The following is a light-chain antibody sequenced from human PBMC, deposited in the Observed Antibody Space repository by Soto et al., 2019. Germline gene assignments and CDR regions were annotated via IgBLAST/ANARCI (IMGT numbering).Light chain of an antibody. CDR3: QQYNNWPRIFT. Sequence: EIVMTQSPATLSVSPGERATLSCRASQSVSSNLGWYQQKPGQAPRLLIYGASTRATGIPARFSGSGSGTEFTLTISSLQSEDFADYYCQQYNNWPRIFTFGPGTKVDIK. J-gene: IGKJ3*01. CDR1: QSVSSN. V-gene: IGKV3-15*01. CDR2: GAS.